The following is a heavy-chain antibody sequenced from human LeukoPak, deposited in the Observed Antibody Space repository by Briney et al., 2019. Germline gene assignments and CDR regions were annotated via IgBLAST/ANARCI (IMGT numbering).Heavy chain of an antibody. D-gene: IGHD3-22*01. V-gene: IGHV1-2*06. J-gene: IGHJ4*02. Sequence: ASVKVSCKASGYTFTGYYMHWVRQAPGQGLEWMGRINPNSGGTNYAQKFQGRVTITTDESTSTAYMELSSLRSEDTAVYYCARAWYDSSGYYYSWFDYWGQGTLVTVSS. CDR1: GYTFTGYY. CDR3: ARAWYDSSGYYYSWFDY. CDR2: INPNSGGT.